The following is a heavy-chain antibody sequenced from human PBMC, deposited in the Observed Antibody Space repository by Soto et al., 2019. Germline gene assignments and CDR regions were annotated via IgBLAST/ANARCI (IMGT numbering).Heavy chain of an antibody. D-gene: IGHD5-18*01. J-gene: IGHJ4*02. CDR3: TRQETSYGPIDY. CDR2: IRSKANSYAT. Sequence: GGSLRLSCAASGFTFSCSAMHWVRQASGKGLEWVGRIRSKANSYATAYAASVKGRFTFSRDDSKNTAYLQMNSLKTEDTAVYYCTRQETSYGPIDYWGQGTLVTVSS. CDR1: GFTFSCSA. V-gene: IGHV3-73*01.